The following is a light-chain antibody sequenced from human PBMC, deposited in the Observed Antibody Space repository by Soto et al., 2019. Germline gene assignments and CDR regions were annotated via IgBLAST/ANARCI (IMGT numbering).Light chain of an antibody. Sequence: EIVLTQSPGTLSLSPGERATLSCRASQSVASNYLAWYQQKPGQTPRLLIYGASNRATDIPDRFSGRGSGTDFTLTISRLEPEDFAVYYCQQYGISPPYTFGQGTKLEIK. CDR3: QQYGISPPYT. CDR2: GAS. J-gene: IGKJ2*01. V-gene: IGKV3-20*01. CDR1: QSVASNY.